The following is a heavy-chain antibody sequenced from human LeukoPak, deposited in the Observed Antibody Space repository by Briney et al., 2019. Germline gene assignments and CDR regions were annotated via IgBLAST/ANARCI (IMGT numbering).Heavy chain of an antibody. V-gene: IGHV3-21*01. D-gene: IGHD4-17*01. Sequence: GGSLRLSCAASGFTFSSYSVNWVRQAPGKGLEWVSSISRSSSYIYYADSVKGRFTISRDNAKNSLYLQMNSLRAEDTAVYYCARDRATVTTNPRGVEDYWGQGTLVTVSS. J-gene: IGHJ4*02. CDR1: GFTFSSYS. CDR3: ARDRATVTTNPRGVEDY. CDR2: ISRSSSYI.